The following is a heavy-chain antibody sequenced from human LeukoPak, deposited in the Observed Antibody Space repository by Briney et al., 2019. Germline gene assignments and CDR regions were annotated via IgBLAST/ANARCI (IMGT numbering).Heavy chain of an antibody. Sequence: KPSETLSLTCAVYGGSFSGYYWSWIRQPPGKGREWIGEINHSGSTNYNPSLKSRVTISVDTSKNQFSLKLSSVTAADTAVYYCASRITMVRGARLGSFDYWGQGTLVTVSS. J-gene: IGHJ4*02. CDR3: ASRITMVRGARLGSFDY. D-gene: IGHD3-10*01. CDR2: INHSGST. V-gene: IGHV4-34*01. CDR1: GGSFSGYY.